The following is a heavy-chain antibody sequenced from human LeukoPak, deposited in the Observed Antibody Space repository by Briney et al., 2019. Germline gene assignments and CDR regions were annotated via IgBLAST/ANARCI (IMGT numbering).Heavy chain of an antibody. CDR2: IIPILGIA. Sequence: SVKVSCKASGGTFSSYTISWVRQAPGQGLEWMGRIIPILGIANYAQKLQGRVTITADKSTSTAYMELSSLRSEDTAVYYCAIGGGVQLERPFDYWGQGTLVTVSS. CDR3: AIGGGVQLERPFDY. J-gene: IGHJ4*02. CDR1: GGTFSSYT. D-gene: IGHD1-1*01. V-gene: IGHV1-69*02.